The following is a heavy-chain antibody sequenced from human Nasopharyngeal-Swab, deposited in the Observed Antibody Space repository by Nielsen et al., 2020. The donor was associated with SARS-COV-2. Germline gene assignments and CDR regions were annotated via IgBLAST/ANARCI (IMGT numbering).Heavy chain of an antibody. CDR1: DTPSPTT. CDR3: ARESIAAAGRDFDY. J-gene: IGHJ4*02. V-gene: IGHV1-2*02. D-gene: IGHD6-13*01. Sequence: ASVKVSARLLDTPSPTTMHWVRQAPGQGLEWMGWINPNSGGTNYAQKFQGRVTMTRDTSISTAYMELSRLRSDDTAVYYCARESIAAAGRDFDYWGQGTLVTVSS. CDR2: INPNSGGT.